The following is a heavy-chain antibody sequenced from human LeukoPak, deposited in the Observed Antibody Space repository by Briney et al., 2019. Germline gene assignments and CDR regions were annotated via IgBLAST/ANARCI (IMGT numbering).Heavy chain of an antibody. J-gene: IGHJ5*02. CDR2: IYYSGST. Sequence: SQTLSLTCTVSGGSISSGGYYWSWIRQPPGKGLEWIGYIYYSGSTCYNPSLKSRVTISVDTSKNQFSLKLSSVTAADTAVYYCARVGSSSWYWFDPWGQGTLVTVSS. CDR1: GGSISSGGYY. D-gene: IGHD6-13*01. CDR3: ARVGSSSWYWFDP. V-gene: IGHV4-30-4*08.